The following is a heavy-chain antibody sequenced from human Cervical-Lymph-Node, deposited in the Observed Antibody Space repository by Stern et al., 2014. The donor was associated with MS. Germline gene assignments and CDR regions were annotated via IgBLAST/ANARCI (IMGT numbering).Heavy chain of an antibody. V-gene: IGHV2-5*01. CDR3: AHRYQLLWAV. J-gene: IGHJ6*02. Sequence: ESGPTLVKPTQTLTLTCTFSGFSLTTSGVGVGWIRQPPGKALEWLALIYWNDERYSPSLKSRLAITKDTSKNQVVLTVTNMDPVDTATYYCAHRYQLLWAVWGQGTTVTVSS. D-gene: IGHD4-23*01. CDR2: IYWNDE. CDR1: GFSLTTSGVG.